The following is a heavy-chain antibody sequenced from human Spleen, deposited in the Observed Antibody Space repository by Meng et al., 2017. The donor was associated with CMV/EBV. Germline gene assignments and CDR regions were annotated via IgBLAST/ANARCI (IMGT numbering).Heavy chain of an antibody. CDR3: ARDLDIAAVGS. V-gene: IGHV1-2*02. CDR2: INPNSGGT. J-gene: IGHJ4*02. D-gene: IGHD6-13*01. CDR1: GYTFTGYY. Sequence: ASVKVSCKASGYTFTGYYMHWVRQAPGQGLEWMGWINPNSGGTKYAQKFQGRVTMTRDTSISTAYMELSRLRYDGTAVYYCARDLDIAAVGSWGQGTLVTVSS.